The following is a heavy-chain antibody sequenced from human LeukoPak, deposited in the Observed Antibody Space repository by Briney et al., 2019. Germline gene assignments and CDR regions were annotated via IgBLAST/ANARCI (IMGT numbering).Heavy chain of an antibody. CDR3: ARVGIAVAAYEGNY. Sequence: PGGSLRLSCAASGFTFSSYSMNWVRQAPGKGLEWVSSISSSSSYIYYADSVKGRFTISRDNAKNSLYLQMNSLRAEDTAVYYCARVGIAVAAYEGNYWGQGTLVTVFS. CDR2: ISSSSSYI. V-gene: IGHV3-21*01. J-gene: IGHJ4*02. D-gene: IGHD6-19*01. CDR1: GFTFSSYS.